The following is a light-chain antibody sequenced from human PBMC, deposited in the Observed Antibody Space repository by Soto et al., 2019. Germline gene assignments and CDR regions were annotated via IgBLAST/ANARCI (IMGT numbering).Light chain of an antibody. CDR3: GTWDNSLSAVV. Sequence: QSVLTQPPSVSAAPGQKVTISCSGRSSNIGNNDVSWYQQFPRTAPKLLIYDNNKRPSGIPDRFSGSKSGTSATLGITGLQTGDEADYYCGTWDNSLSAVVFGGGTKLTVL. CDR1: SSNIGNND. J-gene: IGLJ2*01. V-gene: IGLV1-51*01. CDR2: DNN.